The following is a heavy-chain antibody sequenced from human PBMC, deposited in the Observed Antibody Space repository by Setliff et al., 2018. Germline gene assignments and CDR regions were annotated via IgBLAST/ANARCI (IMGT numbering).Heavy chain of an antibody. CDR1: GYTLTELS. CDR2: FDPEDGET. D-gene: IGHD2-2*01. J-gene: IGHJ5*02. V-gene: IGHV1-24*01. Sequence: GASVKVSCKVSGYTLTELSMHWVRQAPGKGLEWMGGFDPEDGETIYAQKFQGRVTMTEDTSTDTAYMELRSLRSDDTAVYYCARDASLYCSSTSCSPHWFDPWGQGTLVTVSS. CDR3: ARDASLYCSSTSCSPHWFDP.